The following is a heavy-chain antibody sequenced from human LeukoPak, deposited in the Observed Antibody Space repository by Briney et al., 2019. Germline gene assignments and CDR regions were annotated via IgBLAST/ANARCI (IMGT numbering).Heavy chain of an antibody. J-gene: IGHJ6*03. D-gene: IGHD6-13*01. V-gene: IGHV3-21*01. CDR3: ARVSVVVAAAGSRRNYYYYMDV. CDR1: GFTFSSYS. CDR2: ISSSSSYI. Sequence: PGGSLRPSCAASGFTFSSYSMNWVRQAPGKGLEWVSSISSSSSYIYYADSVKGRFTISRDNAKNSLYLQMNSLRAEDTAVYYCARVSVVVAAAGSRRNYYYYMDVWGKGTTVTVSS.